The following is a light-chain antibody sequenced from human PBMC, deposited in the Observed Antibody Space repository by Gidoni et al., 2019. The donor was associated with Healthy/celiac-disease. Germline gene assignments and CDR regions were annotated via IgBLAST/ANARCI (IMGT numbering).Light chain of an antibody. Sequence: DIQMTQSPSSLSASVGDRITITCQASQDISKYLNWYQQKPGKAPKLLIYDASNLETGVPSRFSGGGSGTDFTFTISNLQPEDVATYYCQQYDNLPLTFGPGTKVDIK. CDR2: DAS. CDR1: QDISKY. J-gene: IGKJ3*01. V-gene: IGKV1-33*01. CDR3: QQYDNLPLT.